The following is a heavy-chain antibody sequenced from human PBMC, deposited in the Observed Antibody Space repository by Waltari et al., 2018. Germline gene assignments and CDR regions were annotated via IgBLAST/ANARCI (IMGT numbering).Heavy chain of an antibody. D-gene: IGHD1-1*01. V-gene: IGHV3-30*18. CDR3: AKDLGATGSLRN. Sequence: QVQLVESGGGVVQPGRSLRLSCAASGFTFSSYGMHWVRQAPGKGLEWVAVIWYDGSNKYYADSVKGRFTISRDNSKNTLYLQMNSLRAEDTAMYYCAKDLGATGSLRNWGQGTLVTVSS. CDR2: IWYDGSNK. J-gene: IGHJ4*02. CDR1: GFTFSSYG.